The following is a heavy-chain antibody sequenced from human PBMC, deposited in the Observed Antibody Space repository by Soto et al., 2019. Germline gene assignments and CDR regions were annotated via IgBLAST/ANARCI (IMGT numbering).Heavy chain of an antibody. CDR3: ARALTSVPDY. D-gene: IGHD3-9*01. CDR1: GYTFTSYY. Sequence: QVQLVQSGAEVKKPGASVKVSCKASGYTFTSYYMHWVRQAPGQGLEWMGIINPSGGSTSYAQKFQGSVPMTRDTPTSTVYMELSSLRSEDTAVYYCARALTSVPDYWGQGTLVTVSS. J-gene: IGHJ4*02. V-gene: IGHV1-46*01. CDR2: INPSGGST.